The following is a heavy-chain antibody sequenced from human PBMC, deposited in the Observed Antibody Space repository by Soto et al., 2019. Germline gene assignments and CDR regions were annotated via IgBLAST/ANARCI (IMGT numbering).Heavy chain of an antibody. D-gene: IGHD6-25*01. V-gene: IGHV3-23*01. CDR1: GFTFSSYA. CDR3: AKEGRSGLGPYYFDY. CDR2: ITGSGGST. Sequence: EVQLLESGGGLVQPGGSLRLSCAASGFTFSSYAMSWVRQAPGKGLEWVSGITGSGGSTYYADSVKGRFPISRDNSKNTLYVQMNNVRAEDTAVYYCAKEGRSGLGPYYFDYWGQGTLVTVSS. J-gene: IGHJ4*02.